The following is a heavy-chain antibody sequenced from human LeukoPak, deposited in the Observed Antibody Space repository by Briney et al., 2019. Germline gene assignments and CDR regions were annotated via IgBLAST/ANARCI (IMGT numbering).Heavy chain of an antibody. CDR2: ISGSGGST. CDR3: AKDGSRYGDYPWD. V-gene: IGHV3-23*01. J-gene: IGHJ4*02. D-gene: IGHD4-17*01. CDR1: GFTFSSHA. Sequence: GGSLRLSRAASGFTFSSHAMSWVRQAPGKGLEWVSAISGSGGSTYYADSVKGRFTISRDNSKNTLYLQMNSLRAEDTAVYYCAKDGSRYGDYPWDWGQGTLVTVSS.